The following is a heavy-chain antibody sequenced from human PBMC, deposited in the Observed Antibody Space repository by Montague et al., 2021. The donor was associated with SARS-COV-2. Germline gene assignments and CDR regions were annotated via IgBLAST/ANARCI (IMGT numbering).Heavy chain of an antibody. CDR1: GGSITESTYY. D-gene: IGHD6-13*01. CDR2: INYSGTT. Sequence: SETLSLTCSVSGGSITESTYYWGCIRQSPGKGLEWIGAINYSGTTYYXXSLKSRVTISLDTAKNQFSLKMTSVTAADTAVYYCARHWGIAAAGNWGQGTLVTVSS. CDR3: ARHWGIAAAGN. J-gene: IGHJ4*02. V-gene: IGHV4-39*01.